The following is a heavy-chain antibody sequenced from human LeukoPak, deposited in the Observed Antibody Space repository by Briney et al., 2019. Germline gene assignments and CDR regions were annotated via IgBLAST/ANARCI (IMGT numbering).Heavy chain of an antibody. Sequence: GASVKVSCKASGYTFTSYYLNWVRQAPGQGLEWMGIINPSGGSTSYAQKFQGRVTMTRDMSTSTVYMELSSLRSEDTAVYFCAREEGGDSSGYYHLVWGQGTLVTVSS. CDR3: AREEGGDSSGYYHLV. CDR1: GYTFTSYY. V-gene: IGHV1-46*01. J-gene: IGHJ4*02. CDR2: INPSGGST. D-gene: IGHD3-22*01.